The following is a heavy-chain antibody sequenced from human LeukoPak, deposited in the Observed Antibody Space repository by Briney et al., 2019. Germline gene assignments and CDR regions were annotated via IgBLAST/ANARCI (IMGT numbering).Heavy chain of an antibody. J-gene: IGHJ4*02. CDR2: LYNSGGI. CDR3: TRSTDLLEWLSFDS. D-gene: IGHD3-3*01. Sequence: GSLRLSCAASGFTFSSYAMNWVRQAPGKGLEWIGRLYNSGGINYNPSLKSRVTMSVDTSKNQFSLKLRSVTAADTAVYYCTRSTDLLEWLSFDSWGQGTLVTVSS. CDR1: GFTFSSYA. V-gene: IGHV4-4*07.